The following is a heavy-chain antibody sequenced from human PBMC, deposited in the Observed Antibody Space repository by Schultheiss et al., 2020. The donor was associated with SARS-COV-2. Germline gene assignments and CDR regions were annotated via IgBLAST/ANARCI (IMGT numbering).Heavy chain of an antibody. CDR3: ARDLFNGYYDSSGYYYVTYWYFDL. D-gene: IGHD3-22*01. Sequence: SQTLSLTCAISGDSVSSNSAAWNWIRQSPSRGLEWLGRTYYRSKWYNDYAVSVKSRITINPDTSKNQFSLQLNSVTAEDTAVYYCARDLFNGYYDSSGYYYVTYWYFDLWGRGTLVTVSS. V-gene: IGHV6-1*01. CDR2: TYYRSKWYN. J-gene: IGHJ2*01. CDR1: GDSVSSNSAA.